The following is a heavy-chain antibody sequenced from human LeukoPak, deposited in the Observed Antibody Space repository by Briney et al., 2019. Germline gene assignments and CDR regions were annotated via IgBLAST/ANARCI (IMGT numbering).Heavy chain of an antibody. CDR2: IDYSGSP. CDR1: GGSVSNSNYC. CDR3: ARPLDCNYGGTAFDI. Sequence: SETLSLTCTVSGGSVSNSNYCWGWVRQPPGKQLEWIGSIDYSGSPLYNPSLKSRVTISVDTSKNQFSLKLSSVTAADTAVYYCARPLDCNYGGTAFDIWGQGTMVTVSS. J-gene: IGHJ3*02. D-gene: IGHD4-23*01. V-gene: IGHV4-39*01.